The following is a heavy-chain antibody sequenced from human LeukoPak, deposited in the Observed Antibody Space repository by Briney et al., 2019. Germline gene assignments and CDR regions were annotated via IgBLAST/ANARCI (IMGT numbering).Heavy chain of an antibody. Sequence: GGSLRLSCAASGFTFSSYGMHWVRQAPGKGLEWVAVISYDGSNKYYADSVKGRFTISRDNSKNTLYLQMNSLRAEDTAVYYCAREEEYSSSFDYWGQGTLVTVSS. CDR1: GFTFSSYG. CDR3: AREEEYSSSFDY. D-gene: IGHD6-13*01. V-gene: IGHV3-30*03. CDR2: ISYDGSNK. J-gene: IGHJ4*02.